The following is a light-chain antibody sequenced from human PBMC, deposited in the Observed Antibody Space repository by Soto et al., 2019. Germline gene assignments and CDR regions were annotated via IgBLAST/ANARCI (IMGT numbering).Light chain of an antibody. CDR3: QQYEKWPPSIT. J-gene: IGKJ5*01. Sequence: EIVLTQSPATLSLSPGERATLSCWASQSVNRYLVWYQQKPGQAPRLLMYDASKRATGIPARFSGGGSGTEFTLTISSLQSEDFAVYYCQQYEKWPPSITFGQGTRLEIK. CDR1: QSVNRY. CDR2: DAS. V-gene: IGKV3-11*01.